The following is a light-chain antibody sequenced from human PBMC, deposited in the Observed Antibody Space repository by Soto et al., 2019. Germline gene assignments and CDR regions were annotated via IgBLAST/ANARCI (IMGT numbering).Light chain of an antibody. V-gene: IGKV3-11*01. CDR3: QHRSNWPGT. Sequence: EIVLTQSPATLSLSPGERATLSCRASQSVNSYLAWYQQKPGQAPRLLIYEGSKRATGIPARFSGSGSGTDFTLTISSLEPEDFAVYYCQHRSNWPGTFGQGTKVEI. CDR2: EGS. CDR1: QSVNSY. J-gene: IGKJ2*01.